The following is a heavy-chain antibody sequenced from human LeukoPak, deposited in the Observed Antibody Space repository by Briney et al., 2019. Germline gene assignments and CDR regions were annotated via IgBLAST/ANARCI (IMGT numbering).Heavy chain of an antibody. Sequence: TGGSLRLSCAASGFTFSNYAMTWVRQAPGKGLEWVSAISGSGGSTYYADSVKGRFTISRDNSKNTLYLQMNSLRAEDTAVYYCAKDLLSNYYDSSGPSSFDYWGQGTLVTVSS. J-gene: IGHJ4*02. D-gene: IGHD3-22*01. CDR2: ISGSGGST. V-gene: IGHV3-23*01. CDR3: AKDLLSNYYDSSGPSSFDY. CDR1: GFTFSNYA.